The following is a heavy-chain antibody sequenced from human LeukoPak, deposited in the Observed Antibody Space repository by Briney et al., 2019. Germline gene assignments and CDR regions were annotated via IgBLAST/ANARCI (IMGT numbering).Heavy chain of an antibody. J-gene: IGHJ4*02. CDR3: AKDRDYYGSGTGGFDY. V-gene: IGHV3-74*01. D-gene: IGHD3-10*01. CDR2: INSDGSST. CDR1: GFTFSNYW. Sequence: GGSLRLSCVASGFTFSNYWMYWVRQAPGKGLVWVSRINSDGSSTNYADSVKGRFTISRDNSKNTLYLQMNSLRAEDTAVYYCAKDRDYYGSGTGGFDYWGQGTLVTVSS.